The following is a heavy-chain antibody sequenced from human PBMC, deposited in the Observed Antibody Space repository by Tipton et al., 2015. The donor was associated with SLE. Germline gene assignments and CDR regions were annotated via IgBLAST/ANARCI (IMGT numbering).Heavy chain of an antibody. CDR1: GGSFSGYY. V-gene: IGHV4-34*01. CDR3: ARPRGYSRSNWYFDL. Sequence: TLSLTCAVYGGSFSGYYWSWIRQPPGKGLEWIGEISQSGSTNYNPSFKNRVTVSIDTSKNQFSLRLTSVTAADTAVYYCARPRGYSRSNWYFDLWGRGTLVTVSS. D-gene: IGHD4-23*01. J-gene: IGHJ2*01. CDR2: ISQSGST.